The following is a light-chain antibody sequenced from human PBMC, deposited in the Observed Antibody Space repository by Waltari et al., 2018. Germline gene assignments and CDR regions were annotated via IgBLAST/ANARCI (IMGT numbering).Light chain of an antibody. V-gene: IGLV2-11*01. CDR2: GVT. Sequence: QSALTQPRSVSGSPGQSVTISCTGTSSDVGGYDYVSWYQQQSAKAPKLIIFGVTERPAGVPDRFSCSKSGNTASLTSSGLQSEDEADYYCCSYAGSYTEVFGTGTTVTVL. CDR1: SSDVGGYDY. J-gene: IGLJ1*01. CDR3: CSYAGSYTEV.